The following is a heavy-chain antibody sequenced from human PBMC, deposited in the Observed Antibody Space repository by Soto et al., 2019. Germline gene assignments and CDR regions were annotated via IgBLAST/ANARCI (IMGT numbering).Heavy chain of an antibody. CDR1: GGSFSGYY. CDR2: INHSGST. Sequence: SDTLSLTCAVYGGSFSGYYWSWIRQPPGKGLEWIGEINHSGSTNYNPSLKSRVTISVDTSKNQFSLKLSSVTAADTAVYYCARGVAVVAATPRGWFDPWGQGTLVTVSS. V-gene: IGHV4-34*01. D-gene: IGHD2-15*01. J-gene: IGHJ5*02. CDR3: ARGVAVVAATPRGWFDP.